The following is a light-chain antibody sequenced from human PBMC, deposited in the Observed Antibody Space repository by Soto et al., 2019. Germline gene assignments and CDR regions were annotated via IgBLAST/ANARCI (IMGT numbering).Light chain of an antibody. CDR1: SGDVGGYDY. Sequence: QSVLTQPRSVSGSPGQSVTLSCTGTSGDVGGYDYVSWYQQHPGKAPKLTSYDVTKRPSGVPDRFSGSKSGNTASLTISGLKDEDEAEYYCCSYAGTYNFVVFGGGTKLTVL. J-gene: IGLJ2*01. CDR2: DVT. CDR3: CSYAGTYNFVV. V-gene: IGLV2-11*01.